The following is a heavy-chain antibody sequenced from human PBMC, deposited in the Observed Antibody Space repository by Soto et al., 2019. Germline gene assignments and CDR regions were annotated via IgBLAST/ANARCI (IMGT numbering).Heavy chain of an antibody. V-gene: IGHV3-21*01. Sequence: GGSLRLSCAASGFNFNGYTINWVRQAPGKRLEWLSSISSSGYIFSTDSVRGRFTISRDNAKNSVYLQINSLRAEDTAVYFCARDCSGGSCYPGMDVWGQGTTVTVSS. J-gene: IGHJ6*02. CDR2: ISSSGYI. D-gene: IGHD2-15*01. CDR1: GFNFNGYT. CDR3: ARDCSGGSCYPGMDV.